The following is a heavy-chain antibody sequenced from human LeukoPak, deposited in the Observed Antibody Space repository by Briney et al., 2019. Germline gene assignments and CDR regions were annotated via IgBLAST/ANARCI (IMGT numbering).Heavy chain of an antibody. Sequence: ASVKVSCKASGYTFTGYYMHWVRQASGQGLEWMGWINPNSGGTNYAQKFQGRVTMTRNTSISTAYMELSSLRSEDTAVYYCARGGRGYKSESLDYWGQGTLVTVSS. J-gene: IGHJ4*02. CDR1: GYTFTGYY. CDR3: ARGGRGYKSESLDY. D-gene: IGHD5-12*01. V-gene: IGHV1-2*02. CDR2: INPNSGGT.